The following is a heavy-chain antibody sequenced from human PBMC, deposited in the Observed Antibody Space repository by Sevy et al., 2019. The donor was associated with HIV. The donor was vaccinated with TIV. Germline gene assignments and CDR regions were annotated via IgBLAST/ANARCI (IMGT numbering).Heavy chain of an antibody. CDR3: ARAQGGYCSSTSCYMSYYYGMDV. CDR2: IKQDGSEK. V-gene: IGHV3-7*01. Sequence: GGSLRLSCAASGFTFSSYWMSWVRQAPGKGLEWVANIKQDGSEKYYVDSVKGRFTISRDNAKNSLYLQMKGLRAEETAVYYCARAQGGYCSSTSCYMSYYYGMDVWGQGTTVTVSS. J-gene: IGHJ6*02. D-gene: IGHD2-2*02. CDR1: GFTFSSYW.